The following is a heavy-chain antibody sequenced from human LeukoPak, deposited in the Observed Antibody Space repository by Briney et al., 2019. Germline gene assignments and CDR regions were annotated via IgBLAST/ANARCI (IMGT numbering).Heavy chain of an antibody. CDR1: GFTLSSYA. J-gene: IGHJ4*02. CDR2: ISGSGGST. V-gene: IGHV3-23*01. CDR3: AKDTYTHSGTYYLYYFDY. Sequence: HPGGSLRLSCAASGFTLSSYAMTWVRQAPGKGLEWVSGISGSGGSTHYADSVKGRFTISRDKSKNTLYLQMNSLRAEDTAVYYCAKDTYTHSGTYYLYYFDYWGQGTLVTVSS. D-gene: IGHD1-26*01.